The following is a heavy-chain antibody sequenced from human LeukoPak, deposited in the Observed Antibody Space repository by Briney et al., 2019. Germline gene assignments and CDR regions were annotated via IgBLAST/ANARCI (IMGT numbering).Heavy chain of an antibody. CDR3: AKAERYDILTGLDY. CDR1: VVTSRVDW. J-gene: IGHJ4*02. Sequence: GGSLRLSCAASVVTSRVDWMHRVRQVPGQGLVWVSRINSDVSTTYYADSVKGRFTISRDNSKNTLYLQMNSLRTEDTAVYYCAKAERYDILTGLDYWGQGTLVTVSS. CDR2: INSDVSTT. V-gene: IGHV3-74*01. D-gene: IGHD3-9*01.